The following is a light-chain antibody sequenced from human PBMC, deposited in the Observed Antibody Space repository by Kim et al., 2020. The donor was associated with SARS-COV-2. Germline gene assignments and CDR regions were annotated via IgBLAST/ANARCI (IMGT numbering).Light chain of an antibody. CDR2: GES. CDR1: SLRNYY. Sequence: SSELTQDPAVSVALGQTVRITCQGDSLRNYYASWYQQKPGQAPVFVIYGESNRPSGIPDRFSGSFSGNTASLTITGAQAEDEADYYCNCRDSSGNHLVFGGGTKLTVL. J-gene: IGLJ2*01. CDR3: NCRDSSGNHLV. V-gene: IGLV3-19*01.